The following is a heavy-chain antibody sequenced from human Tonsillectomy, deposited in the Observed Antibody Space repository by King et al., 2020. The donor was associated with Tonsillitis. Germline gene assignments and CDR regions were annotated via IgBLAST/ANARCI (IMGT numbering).Heavy chain of an antibody. CDR2: ISYDGSDK. CDR3: AKDLYYYDSSCYLDY. Sequence: VQLVESGGGVVQPGRSLRLSCAASGFTFSTYGMHWVRQAPGKGLEWVAVISYDGSDKYYADSVKGRFTISRDNSKNTLYLQMHSLRAEDTAVYYCAKDLYYYDSSCYLDYWGQGTLVTVSS. CDR1: GFTFSTYG. J-gene: IGHJ4*02. V-gene: IGHV3-30*18. D-gene: IGHD3-22*01.